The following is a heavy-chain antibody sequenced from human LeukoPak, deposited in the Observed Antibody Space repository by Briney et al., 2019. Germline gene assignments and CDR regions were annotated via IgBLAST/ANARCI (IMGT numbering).Heavy chain of an antibody. CDR3: ASDTAMARYYYHGMDA. V-gene: IGHV1-69*04. D-gene: IGHD5-18*01. CDR2: GIPILGIA. J-gene: IGHJ6*02. CDR1: VGTFSSYA. Sequence: GASVKVSCKASVGTFSSYAICWGRQAPGQGLEWMGRGIPILGIANNAHKFQSRVTITADKTTSTAYMELSSLRSEDTAVYYCASDTAMARYYYHGMDAWGQGTTGTVSS.